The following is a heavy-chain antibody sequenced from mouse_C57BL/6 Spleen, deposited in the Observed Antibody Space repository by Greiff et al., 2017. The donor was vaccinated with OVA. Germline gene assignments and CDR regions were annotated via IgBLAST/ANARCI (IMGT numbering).Heavy chain of an antibody. V-gene: IGHV1-19*01. J-gene: IGHJ4*01. D-gene: IGHD2-3*01. CDR1: GYTFTDYY. CDR3: AELDGYYRNYAMDY. CDR2: INPYNGGT. Sequence: EVQLQQSGPVLVKPGASVKMSCKASGYTFTDYYMNWVKQSHGKSLEWIGVINPYNGGTSYNQKFKGKATLTVDKSSSTAYMELNSLTSEDSAVYYCAELDGYYRNYAMDYWGQGTTVTVSS.